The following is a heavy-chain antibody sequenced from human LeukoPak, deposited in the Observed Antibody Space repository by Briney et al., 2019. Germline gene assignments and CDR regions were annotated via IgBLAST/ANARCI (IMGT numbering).Heavy chain of an antibody. CDR1: GFTFSSYW. J-gene: IGHJ4*02. D-gene: IGHD3-22*01. Sequence: GGSLRLSCAASGFTFSSYWMHWVRQAPGKGLVWVSRINSDGSSASYADSVKGRFTISRDNAKNTLFLQMNSLRAEDTAVYYCARFPPARGYSGHWGQGTLVTVSS. V-gene: IGHV3-74*01. CDR2: INSDGSSA. CDR3: ARFPPARGYSGH.